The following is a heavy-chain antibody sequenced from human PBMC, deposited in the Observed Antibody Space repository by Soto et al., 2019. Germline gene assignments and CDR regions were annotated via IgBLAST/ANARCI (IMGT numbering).Heavy chain of an antibody. J-gene: IGHJ5*02. CDR3: ASLFDP. CDR2: ISYDGSNK. CDR1: GFTFSSYA. Sequence: GGSLRLSCAASGFTFSSYAMHWVRQAPGKGLEWVTVISYDGSNKYYADSVKGRFTISRDNSKNTLYLQMNSLRAEDTAVYYCASLFDPWGQGTLVTVSS. V-gene: IGHV3-30-3*01.